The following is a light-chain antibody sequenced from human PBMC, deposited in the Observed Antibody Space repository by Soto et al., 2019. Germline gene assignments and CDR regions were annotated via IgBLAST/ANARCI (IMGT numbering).Light chain of an antibody. Sequence: EVVMTQSPATLSVSPGESATLSCRASQSVSSNLAWYQQKPGQAPRLLIDDVSTRATGVPARFSGSGSGTEFTLTISSLQSEDSAFYYRQQSNSWPLTFGGGTKVEIK. CDR2: DVS. CDR3: QQSNSWPLT. CDR1: QSVSSN. J-gene: IGKJ4*01. V-gene: IGKV3-15*01.